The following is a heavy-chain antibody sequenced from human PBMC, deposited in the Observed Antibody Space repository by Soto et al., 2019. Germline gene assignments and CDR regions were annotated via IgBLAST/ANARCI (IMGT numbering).Heavy chain of an antibody. CDR1: GFTFSDYG. D-gene: IGHD4-4*01. Sequence: PGESLKISCVTSGFTFSDYGFHWVRQAPGKGLDWVAMISFDGNKINYAESVKGRFTISRDPSKNTLYLQMTSLTAEDAAVYYCGRDFEXFANYKFYYGMSVWGQGTTVTVSS. J-gene: IGHJ6*02. CDR3: GRDFEXFANYKFYYGMSV. CDR2: ISFDGNKI. V-gene: IGHV3-33*05.